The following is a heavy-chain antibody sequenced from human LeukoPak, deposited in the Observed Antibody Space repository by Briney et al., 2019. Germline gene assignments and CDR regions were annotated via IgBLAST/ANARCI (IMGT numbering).Heavy chain of an antibody. D-gene: IGHD5-18*01. CDR3: VRDKGYGYDY. CDR2: INQDGSKK. J-gene: IGHJ4*02. V-gene: IGHV3-7*01. CDR1: GFTFSSYS. Sequence: PGGSLRLSCAASGFTFSSYSMSWVRQAPGKGLDWVANINQDGSKKYYVDSLKGRFTISGDNAKNSLYLQMNSLRAEDTAVYYCVRDKGYGYDYWGQGTLVTVSS.